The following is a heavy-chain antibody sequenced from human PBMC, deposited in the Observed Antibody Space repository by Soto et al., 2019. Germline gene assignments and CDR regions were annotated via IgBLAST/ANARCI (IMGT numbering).Heavy chain of an antibody. V-gene: IGHV3-23*01. CDR1: GFTFSSYA. D-gene: IGHD1-26*01. CDR2: ITFRGDYT. Sequence: EVQLLASGGGLVSPGGSLRLSCAASGFTFSSYAMSWVRQAPGKGLEWLAGITFRGDYTYYADSVKGRLSLSRDNSRNRLDLQMNNLKVEDTALYYCAKLGTMGVFDNWGQGTLLTVSS. CDR3: AKLGTMGVFDN. J-gene: IGHJ4*02.